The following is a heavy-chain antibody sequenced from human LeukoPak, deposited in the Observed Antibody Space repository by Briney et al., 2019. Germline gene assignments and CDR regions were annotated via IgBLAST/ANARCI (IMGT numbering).Heavy chain of an antibody. D-gene: IGHD5-12*01. CDR2: INPNSGGT. Sequence: GASVKVSCTASGYTFTDYHMHWVRQAPGQGLEWMGCINPNSGGTDYAQKFQGRVTMTKDTSISTAYLEVTGLKSDDTAVLYCVITYPRGPSWGQGTLFTVSS. J-gene: IGHJ4*02. CDR1: GYTFTDYH. CDR3: VITYPRGPS. V-gene: IGHV1-2*02.